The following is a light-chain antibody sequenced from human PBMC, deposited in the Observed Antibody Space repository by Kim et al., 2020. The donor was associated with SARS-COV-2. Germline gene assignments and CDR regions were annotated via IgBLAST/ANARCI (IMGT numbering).Light chain of an antibody. J-gene: IGLJ3*02. CDR3: GTWDSSLSAWV. Sequence: GQKVTISCSGSSSNIGNNSVSWYHQFPGTAPKLLIYDNNNRPSGIPDRFSCSRSGTSATLGITGLQTGDEAEYYCGTWDSSLSAWVFGGGTQLTVL. CDR1: SSNIGNNS. CDR2: DNN. V-gene: IGLV1-51*01.